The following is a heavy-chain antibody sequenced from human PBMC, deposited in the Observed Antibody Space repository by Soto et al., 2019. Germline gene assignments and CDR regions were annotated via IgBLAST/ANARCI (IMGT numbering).Heavy chain of an antibody. D-gene: IGHD2-2*01. CDR2: ISSDGTNK. Sequence: QVQLVESGGGVVQPGRSLRLSCAASGFTFSRYAMHWVRLAPGKGLEWVATISSDGTNKYYADSVKGPFTISRDNSKHTVYLQMNSLRADDTAIYYCACPEKDFVVVPAAGWGQGTLVTVSS. V-gene: IGHV3-30-3*01. J-gene: IGHJ4*02. CDR1: GFTFSRYA. CDR3: ACPEKDFVVVPAAG.